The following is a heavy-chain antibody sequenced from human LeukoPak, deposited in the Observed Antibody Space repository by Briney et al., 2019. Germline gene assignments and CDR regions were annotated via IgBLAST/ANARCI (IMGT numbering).Heavy chain of an antibody. V-gene: IGHV3-74*01. D-gene: IGHD1-26*01. Sequence: GGSLRLSCAASGFTFSSNWMHWVRQAPGKGLVWVSRINEDGSTTNYADSVKGRSTIFRDNAENTLYLQMNSLRAEDTAVYYCVRDLGGRSGHWGQGTLVTVSS. J-gene: IGHJ4*02. CDR3: VRDLGGRSGH. CDR1: GFTFSSNW. CDR2: INEDGSTT.